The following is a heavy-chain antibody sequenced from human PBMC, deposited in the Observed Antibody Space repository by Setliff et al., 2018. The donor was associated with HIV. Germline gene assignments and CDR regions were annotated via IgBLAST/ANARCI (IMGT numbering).Heavy chain of an antibody. CDR3: ARAGGELLILAIRDAFDI. CDR1: GGTFTNYA. V-gene: IGHV1-69*06. CDR2: IIPFFGAP. D-gene: IGHD2-15*01. J-gene: IGHJ3*02. Sequence: ASVKVSCKASGGTFTNYAISWVRQAPGQGLEWMGGIIPFFGAPNYAQESLRDPPDTSTSTAYMELRSLRSDDTAVYYCARAGGELLILAIRDAFDIWGQGTMVTVSS.